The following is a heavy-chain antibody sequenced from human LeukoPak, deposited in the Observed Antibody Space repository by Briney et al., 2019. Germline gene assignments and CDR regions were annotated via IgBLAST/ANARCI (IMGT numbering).Heavy chain of an antibody. Sequence: GGSLRLSCAASGFTFSSYAMSWVRQAPGKGLEWVSAISGSGGSTYYADSVKGRFTISRGNSKNTLYLQMNSLRAEDTAVYYCAKFYYGSGSYPFDYWGQGTLVTVSS. CDR2: ISGSGGST. D-gene: IGHD3-10*01. CDR3: AKFYYGSGSYPFDY. CDR1: GFTFSSYA. J-gene: IGHJ4*02. V-gene: IGHV3-23*01.